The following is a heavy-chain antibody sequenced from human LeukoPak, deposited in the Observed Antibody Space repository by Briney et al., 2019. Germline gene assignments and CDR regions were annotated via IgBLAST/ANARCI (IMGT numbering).Heavy chain of an antibody. Sequence: PGGSLRLSCASSGFTFSDSWMSWVRQAPGEGLERVANMNQDGSAKDYVDSVKGRFTISRDNARNSLYLQMSSLRAEDTAVYYCATYTHWVAGDVWGQGTTVTVSS. CDR3: ATYTHWVAGDV. CDR2: MNQDGSAK. CDR1: GFTFSDSW. V-gene: IGHV3-7*01. D-gene: IGHD3-16*01. J-gene: IGHJ6*02.